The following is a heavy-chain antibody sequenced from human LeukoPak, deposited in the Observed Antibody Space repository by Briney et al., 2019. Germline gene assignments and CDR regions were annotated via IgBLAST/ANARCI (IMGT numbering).Heavy chain of an antibody. CDR1: GFTVSSNY. V-gene: IGHV3-66*02. J-gene: IGHJ4*02. CDR2: IYGADAA. Sequence: GSLRLSCAASGFTVSSNYMTWIRQAPGKGLEWVSLIYGADAAYYAESVRGGFMISRDNLKNTLFLQMNSLRVEDTAVYYCVTSTGQQFIPYDYWGQGTHVTVSS. D-gene: IGHD6-13*01. CDR3: VTSTGQQFIPYDY.